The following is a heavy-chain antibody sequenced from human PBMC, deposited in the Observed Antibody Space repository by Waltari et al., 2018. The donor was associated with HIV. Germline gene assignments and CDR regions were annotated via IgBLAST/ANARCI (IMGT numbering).Heavy chain of an antibody. Sequence: QVQLQKWGDGELKPSETLYLTCAVYGGSFSDHYWTWIRQPPGKGLEWIGEINHFGNSNHNPSLKSRVTISVDTSKKQFSLKLRSVTAADTTVYYCARGLRGSGWSPYFDVWGRGTLVTVSS. CDR3: ARGLRGSGWSPYFDV. CDR1: GGSFSDHY. D-gene: IGHD6-19*01. J-gene: IGHJ2*01. V-gene: IGHV4-34*01. CDR2: INHFGNS.